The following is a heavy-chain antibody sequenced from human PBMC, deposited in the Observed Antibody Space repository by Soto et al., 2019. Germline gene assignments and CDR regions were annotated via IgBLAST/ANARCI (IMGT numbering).Heavy chain of an antibody. V-gene: IGHV3-66*02. CDR3: AKEPESYNRSWPLDY. CDR1: GFIVSNTY. Sequence: PGRSLRLSCAASGFIVSNTYMSWVRQAPGKGLEWVSVISGGGGSTYYADSVKSRFTISSDNTKNTLYLQMNSLKAEDTAVYYCAKEPESYNRSWPLDYWGQGTLVTVSS. J-gene: IGHJ4*02. CDR2: ISGGGGST. D-gene: IGHD6-13*01.